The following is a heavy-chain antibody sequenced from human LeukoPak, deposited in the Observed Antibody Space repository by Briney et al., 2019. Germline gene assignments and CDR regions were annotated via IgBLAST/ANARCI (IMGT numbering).Heavy chain of an antibody. D-gene: IGHD4/OR15-4a*01. Sequence: GGSLRLSCAGSGFTVSRNYMSWVRQAPGEGLEWVSVIYTSGTTYYADSVKGRFTISRDSSKNTLYLQMNILRAEDTAVYYCAKDNGNDYGANWGQGTMVTVSS. J-gene: IGHJ3*01. CDR2: IYTSGTT. V-gene: IGHV3-53*01. CDR1: GFTVSRNY. CDR3: AKDNGNDYGAN.